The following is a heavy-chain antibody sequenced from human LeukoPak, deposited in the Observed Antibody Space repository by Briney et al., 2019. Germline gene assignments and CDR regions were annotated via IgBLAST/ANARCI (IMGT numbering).Heavy chain of an antibody. CDR2: IIPIFGTA. J-gene: IGHJ6*02. CDR1: GGTFSSYA. D-gene: IGHD2-2*01. Sequence: GASVKVSCKASGGTFSSYAISWVRQAPGQGLEWMGGIIPIFGTANYAQKFQGRVTITADESTSTAYMELSSLRSEDTAVYYCARELRYCSSTSCYPLYYYYGMDVWGQGTTVTVSS. CDR3: ARELRYCSSTSCYPLYYYYGMDV. V-gene: IGHV1-69*13.